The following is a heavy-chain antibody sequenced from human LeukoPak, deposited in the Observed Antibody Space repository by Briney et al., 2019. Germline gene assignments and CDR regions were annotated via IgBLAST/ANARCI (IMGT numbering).Heavy chain of an antibody. D-gene: IGHD3-10*01. Sequence: SGTLSLTCAVSGGSISSSNWWSWVRQPPGKGLEWIGEIYHSGSTNYNPSLKSRVTISVDKSKNQFSLKLSSVTAADTAVYYCARDERRSDGGHYFDYWGQGTLVTVSS. V-gene: IGHV4-4*02. CDR2: IYHSGST. J-gene: IGHJ4*02. CDR1: GGSISSSNW. CDR3: ARDERRSDGGHYFDY.